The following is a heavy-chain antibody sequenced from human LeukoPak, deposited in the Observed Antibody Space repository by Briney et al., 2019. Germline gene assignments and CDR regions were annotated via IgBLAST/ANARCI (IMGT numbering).Heavy chain of an antibody. CDR3: ARKMGGSGSSGDY. Sequence: GGSLRLSCAASGFTFSSYSMNWVRQAPGKGLEWVSSISSSSSYIYYADSVKGRFTISRDNAKNSLYLQTNSLRAEDTAVYYCARKMGGSGSSGDYWGQGTLVTVSS. CDR2: ISSSSSYI. CDR1: GFTFSSYS. V-gene: IGHV3-21*01. D-gene: IGHD3-10*01. J-gene: IGHJ4*02.